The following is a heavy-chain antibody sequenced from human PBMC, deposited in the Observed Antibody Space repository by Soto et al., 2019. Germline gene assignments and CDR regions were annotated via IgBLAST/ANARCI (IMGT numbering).Heavy chain of an antibody. CDR1: GFTFSSYA. CDR3: TRIPLRSSPSGGYYYYGMDV. J-gene: IGHJ6*02. V-gene: IGHV3-30-3*01. Sequence: QVQLVESGGGVVQPGRSLTLSCAASGFTFSSYAMHWVRQAPGKGLEWVSVISNDGSKKSYVDSVKGRFTISRDNSKSTLYLQMNSLRGEDTAIYYCTRIPLRSSPSGGYYYYGMDVWGQGTTLTVS. D-gene: IGHD6-6*01. CDR2: ISNDGSKK.